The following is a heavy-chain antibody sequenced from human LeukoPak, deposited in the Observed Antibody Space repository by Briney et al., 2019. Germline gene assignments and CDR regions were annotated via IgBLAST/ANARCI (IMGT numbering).Heavy chain of an antibody. V-gene: IGHV1-46*01. CDR1: GYTFTSYY. CDR2: INPSGGST. Sequence: GASVKVSCKASGYTFTSYYMHWVRQAPGQGLEWMGIINPSGGSTSYAQKFQGRVTMTRDMSTSTDYMELSSLRSEDTAVYYCARDNSVGDTAWWFDPWGQGTLATVSS. J-gene: IGHJ5*02. D-gene: IGHD1-26*01. CDR3: ARDNSVGDTAWWFDP.